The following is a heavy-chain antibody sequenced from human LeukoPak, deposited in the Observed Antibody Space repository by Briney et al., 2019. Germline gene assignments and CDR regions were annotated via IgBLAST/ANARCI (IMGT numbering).Heavy chain of an antibody. V-gene: IGHV3-73*01. CDR1: GFTFSGSA. D-gene: IGHD3-22*01. J-gene: IGHJ4*02. CDR3: TRDAYSDYSGYCIDY. Sequence: GGSQRLSCAASGFTFSGSAMHWVRQASGKGLEWVGRIRNKANNYATAYAASVKGRFTISRDDSKNTAYLQMNSLKTEDTAVYYCTRDAYSDYSGYCIDYWGQGTLVTVSS. CDR2: IRNKANNYAT.